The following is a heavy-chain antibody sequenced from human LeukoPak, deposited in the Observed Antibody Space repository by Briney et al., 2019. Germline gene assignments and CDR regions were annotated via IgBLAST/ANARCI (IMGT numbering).Heavy chain of an antibody. V-gene: IGHV3-74*01. CDR1: GFTFSSYW. CDR3: ARDWESMVRGVNGWYYYYYMDV. D-gene: IGHD3-10*01. CDR2: INTDGCST. J-gene: IGHJ6*03. Sequence: GGSLRLSCAASGFTFSSYWMHWVRQAPGKGLVWVSRINTDGCSTSYADSVKGRFTISRDNAKNTLYLQMNSLRAEDTAVYYCARDWESMVRGVNGWYYYYYMDVWGKGATVTVSS.